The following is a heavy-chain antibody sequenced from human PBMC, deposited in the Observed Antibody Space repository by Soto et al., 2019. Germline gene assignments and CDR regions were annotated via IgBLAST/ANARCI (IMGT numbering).Heavy chain of an antibody. CDR2: IYYSGGT. V-gene: IGHV4-59*01. Sequence: QVQLQESGPGLVKPSETLSLTCTVSGGSSSSYYWSWIRQPPGKGLEWIGYIYYSGGTNYNPSLKSRVTISVDTSKNQISLKLSSVTAADAAVYYCVAGSGWYGHLGYWGQGTLVTVSS. D-gene: IGHD6-19*01. J-gene: IGHJ4*02. CDR1: GGSSSSYY. CDR3: VAGSGWYGHLGY.